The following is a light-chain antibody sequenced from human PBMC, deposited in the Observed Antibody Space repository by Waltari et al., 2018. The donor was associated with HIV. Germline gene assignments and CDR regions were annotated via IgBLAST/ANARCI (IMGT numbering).Light chain of an antibody. CDR1: GHNF. CDR3: ATWDNKLSALV. J-gene: IGLJ2*01. CDR2: DNY. V-gene: IGLV1-51*01. Sequence: QSALTQPPSVSAAPGQKVTISCPGGHNFVSWYQQFSETAPRLLIYDNYKRPSGIPDRFSGAKSGTSATLGITGLQSGDEANYYCATWDNKLSALVFGGGTKVTVL.